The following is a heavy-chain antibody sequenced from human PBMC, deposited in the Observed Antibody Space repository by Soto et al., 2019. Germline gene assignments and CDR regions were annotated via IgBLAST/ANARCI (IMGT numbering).Heavy chain of an antibody. CDR2: ISSSGSTI. CDR3: ARDMGPRLFDY. D-gene: IGHD3-10*01. Sequence: PGGSLRLSCAASGFTFSSYEMNWVRQAPGKGLEWVSYISSSGSTIYYADSVKGRFTISRDNAKNSLYLQMNSLRAEDTAVYYCARDMGPRLFDYWGQGTLVTVSS. CDR1: GFTFSSYE. J-gene: IGHJ4*02. V-gene: IGHV3-48*03.